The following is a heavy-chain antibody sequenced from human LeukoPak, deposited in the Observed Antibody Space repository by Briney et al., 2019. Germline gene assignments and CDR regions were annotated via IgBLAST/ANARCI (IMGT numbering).Heavy chain of an antibody. CDR3: ARDLANIRTTGSTYDAFDI. CDR1: GFTFDDYG. D-gene: IGHD1-1*01. CDR2: INWNGDST. Sequence: GGSLRLSCAASGFTFDDYGMSWVRQAPGKGLERASGINWNGDSTGYADSVKGRFTISRDNSKNTLYLQMNSLRAEDTAVYYCARDLANIRTTGSTYDAFDIWGQGTMVTVSS. J-gene: IGHJ3*02. V-gene: IGHV3-20*04.